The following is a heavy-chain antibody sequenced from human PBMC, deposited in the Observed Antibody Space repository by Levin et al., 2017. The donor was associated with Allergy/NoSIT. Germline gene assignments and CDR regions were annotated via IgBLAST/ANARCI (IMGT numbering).Heavy chain of an antibody. CDR3: ATNKVLYPMTHYKY. V-gene: IGHV3-21*06. D-gene: IGHD2-8*01. CDR1: GFTFSSYS. CDR2: ISNSGSYT. Sequence: KPGGSLRLSCAASGFTFSSYSLTWVRQAPGRGLEWVSSISNSGSYTHYADSVKGRFTISRDNAKNSLYLQMSSLRSEDTAVYYCATNKVLYPMTHYKYWGQGTLVTVSS. J-gene: IGHJ4*02.